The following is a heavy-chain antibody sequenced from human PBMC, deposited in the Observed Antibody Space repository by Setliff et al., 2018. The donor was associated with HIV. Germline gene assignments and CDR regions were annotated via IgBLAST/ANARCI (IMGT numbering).Heavy chain of an antibody. J-gene: IGHJ4*02. Sequence: ASVKVSCKVSGSSLTELSIHWVRQTPGKGLQWMGGFDPEDGPDDGQTIYARKFRGRVTMTEDTSTDTAYMVLARLTSEDTAVYFCATVGPTGAYFHDWGQGTLVTVSS. CDR2: FDPEDGPDDGQT. V-gene: IGHV1-24*01. D-gene: IGHD1-26*01. CDR1: GSSLTELS. CDR3: ATVGPTGAYFHD.